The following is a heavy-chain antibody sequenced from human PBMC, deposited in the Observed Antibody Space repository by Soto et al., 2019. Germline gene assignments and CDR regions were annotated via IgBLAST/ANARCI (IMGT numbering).Heavy chain of an antibody. Sequence: QVQLQESGPGLVKPSGTLSLTCAVSDGSISSNNWWSWVRQPPGKGLEWIGEILHDGTNYNAALKSAGTISVDKSKNQFSLKVTSVTAADTAVYYCARGGRAYSSGFFDCWGQGTLVTVSS. CDR1: DGSISSNNW. V-gene: IGHV4-4*02. D-gene: IGHD5-18*01. CDR3: ARGGRAYSSGFFDC. J-gene: IGHJ4*02. CDR2: ILHDGT.